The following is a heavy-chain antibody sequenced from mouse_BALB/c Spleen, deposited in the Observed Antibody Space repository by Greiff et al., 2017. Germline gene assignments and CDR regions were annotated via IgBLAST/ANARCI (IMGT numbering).Heavy chain of an antibody. D-gene: IGHD1-1*01. CDR3: ARERGYYYGSSPWFAY. J-gene: IGHJ3*01. CDR2: INSNGGST. V-gene: IGHV5-6-3*01. Sequence: DVQLVESGGGLVQPGGSLKLSCAASGFTFSSYGMSWVRQTPDKRLELVATINSNGGSTYYPDSVKGRFTISRDNAKNTLYLQMSSLKSEDTAMYYCARERGYYYGSSPWFAYWGQGTLVTVSA. CDR1: GFTFSSYG.